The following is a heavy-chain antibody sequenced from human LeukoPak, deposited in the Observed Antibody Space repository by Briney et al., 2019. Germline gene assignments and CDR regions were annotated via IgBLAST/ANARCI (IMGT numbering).Heavy chain of an antibody. V-gene: IGHV3-48*03. CDR2: ISSSSSSTI. J-gene: IGHJ4*02. CDR1: GFTFSSYE. Sequence: GGSLRLSXAASGFTFSSYEMNWVRQAPGKGLEWVSYISSSSSSTIYYADTVKGRFTISRDNAKSSLYLQMNSLRVEDTAVYYCARRFDCWGQGTLVTVSS. CDR3: ARRFDC.